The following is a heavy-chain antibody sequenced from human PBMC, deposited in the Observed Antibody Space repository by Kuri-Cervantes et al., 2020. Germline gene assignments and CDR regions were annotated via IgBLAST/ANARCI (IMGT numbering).Heavy chain of an antibody. D-gene: IGHD1-26*01. CDR1: GGTFSSYA. CDR3: AAWGGALDAFDV. Sequence: SVKVSCKASGGTFSSYAISWVRQAPGQGLEWMGGIIPIFGTANYAQKFQGRVTITRDMSTSTAYMELSSLRSEDTAVYYCAAWGGALDAFDVWGQGTMVTVSS. J-gene: IGHJ3*01. CDR2: IIPIFGTA. V-gene: IGHV1-69*05.